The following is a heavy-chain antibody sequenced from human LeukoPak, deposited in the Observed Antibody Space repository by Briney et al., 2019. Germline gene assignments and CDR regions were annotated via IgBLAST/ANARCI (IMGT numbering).Heavy chain of an antibody. D-gene: IGHD6-19*01. J-gene: IGHJ4*02. CDR3: ARTVPGYPDDYFDY. CDR1: GFTFSRHW. CDR2: MNQDGSAI. V-gene: IGHV3-7*01. Sequence: GGSLRLSCAASGFTFSRHWMSWVRQTPGKGLERVAHMNQDGSAIYYVDSVKGRFTISRDNAKNSLCLQMTGLTVADTAVYYCARTVPGYPDDYFDYWGQGTLVTASS.